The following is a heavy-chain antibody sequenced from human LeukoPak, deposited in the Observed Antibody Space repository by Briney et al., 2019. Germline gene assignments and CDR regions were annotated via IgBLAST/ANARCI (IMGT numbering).Heavy chain of an antibody. J-gene: IGHJ4*02. Sequence: PSETLSLTCTVSGGSISSYYWSWIRQPPGKGLEWIGYIYYSGSTNYNPSLKSRVTISVDTSKNQFSLKLSSVTAADTAVYYCASHGYSYCYPTYYFDYWGQGTLVTVSS. CDR3: ASHGYSYCYPTYYFDY. CDR2: IYYSGST. CDR1: GGSISSYY. D-gene: IGHD5-18*01. V-gene: IGHV4-59*08.